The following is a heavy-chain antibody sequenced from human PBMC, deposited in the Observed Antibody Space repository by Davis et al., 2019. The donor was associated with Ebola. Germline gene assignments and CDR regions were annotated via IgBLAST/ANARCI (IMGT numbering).Heavy chain of an antibody. V-gene: IGHV1-46*01. CDR3: ARVKRRFLEWFHAGYYGMDV. Sequence: ASVKVSCKASGYTFTSYYMHWVRQAPGQGLEWMGIINPSGGSTSYAQKFQGRVTMTRDTSTSTVYMELSSLRSEDTAVYYCARVKRRFLEWFHAGYYGMDVWGQGTTVTVSS. J-gene: IGHJ6*02. CDR1: GYTFTSYY. CDR2: INPSGGST. D-gene: IGHD3-3*01.